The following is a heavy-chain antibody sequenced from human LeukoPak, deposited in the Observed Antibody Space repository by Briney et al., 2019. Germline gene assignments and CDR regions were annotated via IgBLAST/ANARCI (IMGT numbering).Heavy chain of an antibody. CDR3: ARDYSGSLDY. Sequence: PSETLSLTCTVSGGSLSSAHGWSWIRQPPGKGLEWIGYSQNSGCTNCDPSLKSRVTISVDTSKNQFSLKLSSVTAADTAVYYCARDYSGSLDYWGQGTLVTVSS. J-gene: IGHJ4*02. D-gene: IGHD3-10*01. CDR1: GGSLSSAHG. CDR2: SQNSGCT. V-gene: IGHV4-61*01.